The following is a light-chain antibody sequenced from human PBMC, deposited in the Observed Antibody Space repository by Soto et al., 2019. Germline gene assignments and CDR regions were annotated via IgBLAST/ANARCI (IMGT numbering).Light chain of an antibody. J-gene: IGKJ4*01. CDR1: QSISSW. V-gene: IGKV1-5*01. CDR3: QQYNSYPLT. Sequence: DIQSTQAPSTLSSSVGDRVTITCLSSQSISSWLAWYQQKPGKAPKLLIYDASSLESGVPSRFSGSGSGTEFTLTISSLQPDDFATYYCQQYNSYPLTFGGGTKVDIK. CDR2: DAS.